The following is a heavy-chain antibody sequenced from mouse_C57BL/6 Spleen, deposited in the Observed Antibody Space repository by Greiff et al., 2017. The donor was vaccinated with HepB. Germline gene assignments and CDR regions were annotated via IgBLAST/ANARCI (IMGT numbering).Heavy chain of an antibody. CDR2: ISYDGSN. J-gene: IGHJ3*01. CDR1: GYSITSGYY. V-gene: IGHV3-6*01. CDR3: ARDGYGSSPWFAY. D-gene: IGHD1-1*01. Sequence: EVQLVESGPGLVKPSQSLSLTCSVTGYSITSGYYWNWIRQFPGNKLEWMGYISYDGSNNYNPSLKNRISITRDTSKNQFFLKLNSVTTEDTATYYCARDGYGSSPWFAYWGQGTLVTVSA.